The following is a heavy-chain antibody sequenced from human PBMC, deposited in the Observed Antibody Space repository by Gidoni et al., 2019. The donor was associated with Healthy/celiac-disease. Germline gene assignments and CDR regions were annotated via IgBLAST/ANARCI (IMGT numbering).Heavy chain of an antibody. CDR1: GGSISSSSYY. D-gene: IGHD4-4*01. V-gene: IGHV4-39*07. CDR3: ARGWGVGVPYSNYYYYYGMDV. J-gene: IGHJ6*02. CDR2: IYYSGST. Sequence: QLQLQESGPGLVKPSETLSLTCTVSGGSISSSSYYCGWIRQPPGKGLEWIGSIYYSGSTYYNPSLKSRVTISVDTSKNQFSLKLSSVTAADTAVYYCARGWGVGVPYSNYYYYYGMDVWGQGTTVTVSS.